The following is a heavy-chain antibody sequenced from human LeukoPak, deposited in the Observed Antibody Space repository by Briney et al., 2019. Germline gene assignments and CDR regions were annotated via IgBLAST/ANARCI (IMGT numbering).Heavy chain of an antibody. Sequence: SVKVSCKASGGTFSSYAISWVRQAPGQGLEWMGGIIPIFGTANYAQKFQGRVTITADESTSTAYMELSSLRSEDTAVYYCARDSMIRTSITDYWGQGTLVTVSS. CDR2: IIPIFGTA. D-gene: IGHD3-22*01. V-gene: IGHV1-69*13. CDR1: GGTFSSYA. J-gene: IGHJ4*02. CDR3: ARDSMIRTSITDY.